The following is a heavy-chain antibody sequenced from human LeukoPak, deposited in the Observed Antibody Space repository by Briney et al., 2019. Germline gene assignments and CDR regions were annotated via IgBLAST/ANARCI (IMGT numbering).Heavy chain of an antibody. CDR3: ARTTGHFDY. J-gene: IGHJ4*02. D-gene: IGHD2-8*02. CDR2: TYHRSKWYS. CDR1: GDSVSSNSAA. V-gene: IGHV6-1*01. Sequence: SQTLSLTCAISGDSVSSNSAAWNWIRQSPSRGLEWLGRTYHRSKWYSESALSLKGRITVNPDTSTNQFSLQLNSVGPEDTAVYYCARTTGHFDYWGQGTLVTVSS.